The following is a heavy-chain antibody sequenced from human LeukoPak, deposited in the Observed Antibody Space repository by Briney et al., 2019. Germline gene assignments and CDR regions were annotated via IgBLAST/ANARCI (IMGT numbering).Heavy chain of an antibody. CDR2: ISYDGSNK. Sequence: GGSLRLSCAASGFTFSSYAMHWVRQAPGKGLEWVAVISYDGSNKYYADSVKGRFTISRDNSKNTLYLQMNSLRAEDTAVYYCASSALTYDSSGYYSVGGPFDYWGQGTLVTVSS. CDR3: ASSALTYDSSGYYSVGGPFDY. D-gene: IGHD3-22*01. V-gene: IGHV3-30-3*01. J-gene: IGHJ4*02. CDR1: GFTFSSYA.